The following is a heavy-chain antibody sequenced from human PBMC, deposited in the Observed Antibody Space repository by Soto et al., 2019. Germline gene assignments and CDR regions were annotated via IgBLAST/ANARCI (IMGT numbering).Heavy chain of an antibody. V-gene: IGHV3-23*01. D-gene: IGHD3-16*01. Sequence: EGQLLQSGGDLVQPGGSLRLSCAGSGLTLRSYAMTWIRQTPEKGLEWVSTISGRSGVPSYADSVNGRFTVSRDNSKNTLYLQMNRLGPDDTAIYYCAKGGPFTGGFDPWGQGTLVTVAS. CDR3: AKGGPFTGGFDP. J-gene: IGHJ5*02. CDR1: GLTLRSYA. CDR2: ISGRSGVP.